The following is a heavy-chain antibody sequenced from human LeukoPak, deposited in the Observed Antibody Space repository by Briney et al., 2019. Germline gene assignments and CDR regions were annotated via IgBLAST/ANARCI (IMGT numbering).Heavy chain of an antibody. CDR3: ITGFSAAAHDGY. V-gene: IGHV3-15*01. J-gene: IGHJ4*02. Sequence: ETLSLTCAVYGGSFSGYYWSWIRQPPGKGLEWVGRITSKAAGETTEYVAPVKGRFSISRDDSMNTLYLQMNSLKTEDTAVYYCITGFSAAAHDGYWGQGTLVTVSS. D-gene: IGHD2-15*01. CDR2: ITSKAAGETT. CDR1: GGSFSGYY.